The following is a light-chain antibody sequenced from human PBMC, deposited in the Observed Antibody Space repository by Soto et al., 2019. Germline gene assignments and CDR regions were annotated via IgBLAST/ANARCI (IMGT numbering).Light chain of an antibody. Sequence: SYELAQPPSVSVSPGQTARITCSGDALPTRFAHWYKQKAGHAPVQVIYEDNKRPSGIPERFSGPSSGTVATLVISEAQVEDEGDYYCFSPDNSGNLGVFGPGTKVTVL. CDR1: ALPTRF. J-gene: IGLJ1*01. CDR2: EDN. V-gene: IGLV3-10*01. CDR3: FSPDNSGNLGV.